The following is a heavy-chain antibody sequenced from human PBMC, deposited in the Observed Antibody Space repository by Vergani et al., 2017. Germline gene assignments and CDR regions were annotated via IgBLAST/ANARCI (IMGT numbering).Heavy chain of an antibody. CDR3: ARAPGQYSSSPIFDY. CDR1: GGSFSGYY. D-gene: IGHD6-6*01. V-gene: IGHV4-34*01. CDR2: INHSGST. J-gene: IGHJ4*02. Sequence: QVQLQQWGAGLLKPSETLSLTCAVYGGSFSGYYWSWIRQPPGKGLEWIGEINHSGSTNYNPSLKSRVTISVDTSKNQFSLQLNSVTPEDTAVYYCARAPGQYSSSPIFDYWGQGTLVTVSS.